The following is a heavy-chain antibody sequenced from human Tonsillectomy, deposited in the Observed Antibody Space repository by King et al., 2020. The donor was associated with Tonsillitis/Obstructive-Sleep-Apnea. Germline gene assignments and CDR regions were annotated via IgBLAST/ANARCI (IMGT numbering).Heavy chain of an antibody. V-gene: IGHV1-69*01. Sequence: VQLVESGAEVKKPGSSVKVSCKASGGTFSSYAISWVRQAPGQGLEWMGGSIPIFGTANYAQKFQGRVTITADESTGTAYMELSSLRSEDTAVYYCAPHPATYGHGYFDYWGQGTLVTVSS. CDR1: GGTFSSYA. CDR3: APHPATYGHGYFDY. J-gene: IGHJ4*02. CDR2: SIPIFGTA. D-gene: IGHD4-17*01.